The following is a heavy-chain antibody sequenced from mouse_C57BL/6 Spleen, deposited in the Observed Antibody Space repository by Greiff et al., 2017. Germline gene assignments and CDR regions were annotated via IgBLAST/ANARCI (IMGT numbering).Heavy chain of an antibody. CDR2: ISYDGSN. J-gene: IGHJ4*01. CDR1: GYSITSGYY. Sequence: EVQLQESGPGLVKPSQSLSLTCSVTGYSITSGYYWNWIRQFPGNKLEWMGYISYDGSNNYNPSLKNRISITRDTSKNQFCLKLNSVTTEDTATYCCARMYYEYAMDYWGQGTSVTVSS. CDR3: ARMYYEYAMDY. V-gene: IGHV3-6*01. D-gene: IGHD2-4*01.